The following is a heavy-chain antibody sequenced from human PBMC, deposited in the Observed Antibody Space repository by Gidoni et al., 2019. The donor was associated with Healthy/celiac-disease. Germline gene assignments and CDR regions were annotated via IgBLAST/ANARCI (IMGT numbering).Heavy chain of an antibody. Sequence: EVQLVESGGGLVKPGGSLRLSCAASGFTFSSYSMNWVRQAPGKGLEWVSSMSSSSSYIYYADSVKGRFTISRDNAKNSLYLQMNSLRAEDTAVYYCARDEEYYDFWSGYHGPNWFDPWGQGTLVTVSS. CDR1: GFTFSSYS. D-gene: IGHD3-3*01. V-gene: IGHV3-21*01. CDR3: ARDEEYYDFWSGYHGPNWFDP. CDR2: MSSSSSYI. J-gene: IGHJ5*02.